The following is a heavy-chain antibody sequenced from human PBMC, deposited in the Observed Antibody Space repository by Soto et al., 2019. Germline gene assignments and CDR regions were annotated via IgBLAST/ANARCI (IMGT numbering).Heavy chain of an antibody. J-gene: IGHJ2*01. CDR1: GFTFINYA. CDR3: ARTVLGSTSRPDWWYVDL. V-gene: IGHV3-23*01. CDR2: ISGGGDRA. Sequence: EVQLLESGGGLVQPGGSLRLSCVGSGFTFINYAMNWVRQTPGKGLEWGSTISGGGDRAFDADTVKGRFTISRDNSKNTVNLQMNSLRADDTTVYYCARTVLGSTSRPDWWYVDLWGRSTLVSVSS. D-gene: IGHD2-2*01.